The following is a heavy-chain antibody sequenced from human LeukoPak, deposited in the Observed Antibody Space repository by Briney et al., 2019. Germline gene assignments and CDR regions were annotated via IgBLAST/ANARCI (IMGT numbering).Heavy chain of an antibody. D-gene: IGHD2-15*01. Sequence: PSETLSLTCTVSGGSISTSNYYWGWIRQPPGKGLEWIGNIFYSGSTYYSPSLRSRVTISLDTSRNQFSLKLSSVTAADTAVYYCARGRAGYCSGGSCYYYYMDVWGKGTTVTVSS. V-gene: IGHV4-39*07. CDR2: IFYSGST. CDR1: GGSISTSNYY. CDR3: ARGRAGYCSGGSCYYYYMDV. J-gene: IGHJ6*03.